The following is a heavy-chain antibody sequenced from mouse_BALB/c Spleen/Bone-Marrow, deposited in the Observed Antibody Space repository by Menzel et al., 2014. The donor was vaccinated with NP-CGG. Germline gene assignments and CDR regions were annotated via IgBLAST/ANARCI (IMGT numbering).Heavy chain of an antibody. CDR1: GYTFTSYW. J-gene: IGHJ4*01. V-gene: IGHV1-87*01. Sequence: QVQLKDSGAELARPGASVKLSCKASGYTFTSYWMQWVKQRPGQGLEWIGAIYPGDGDTRFTQKFKGKATLTADKSSSTAYMQLSSLASEDSAVYYCARAKRYGEMDYWGQGTSVTVPS. CDR3: ARAKRYGEMDY. D-gene: IGHD2-14*01. CDR2: IYPGDGDT.